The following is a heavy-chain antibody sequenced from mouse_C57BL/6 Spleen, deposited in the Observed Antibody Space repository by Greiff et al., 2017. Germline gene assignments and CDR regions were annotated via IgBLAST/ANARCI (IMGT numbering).Heavy chain of an antibody. CDR2: INPSNGGT. V-gene: IGHV1-19*01. CDR1: GYTFTDYY. Sequence: EVQLQQSGPVLVKPGASVKMSCKASGYTFTDYYMNWVKQSPGKSLEWIGDINPSNGGTSYNQKFKGKATLTVDKSSSTAYMELNSLTSEDSAVYYWARDVLVRTSMDDWGQGTSVTVSS. J-gene: IGHJ4*01. CDR3: ARDVLVRTSMDD. D-gene: IGHD2-2*01.